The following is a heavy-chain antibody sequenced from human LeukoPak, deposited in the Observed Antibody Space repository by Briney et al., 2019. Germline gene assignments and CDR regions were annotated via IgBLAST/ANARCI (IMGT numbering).Heavy chain of an antibody. D-gene: IGHD3-10*01. CDR3: ASRPADTTWYGVFDY. Sequence: SETLSLTCSVSGGSINSHYWSWTRQPPGKRLEWIGYIFNTGNTNYNPSLASRVTMSVDTSRAQFFLRLSPVTAADTAIYYCASRPADTTWYGVFDYWSQGTLVTVSS. V-gene: IGHV4-59*11. J-gene: IGHJ4*02. CDR1: GGSINSHY. CDR2: IFNTGNT.